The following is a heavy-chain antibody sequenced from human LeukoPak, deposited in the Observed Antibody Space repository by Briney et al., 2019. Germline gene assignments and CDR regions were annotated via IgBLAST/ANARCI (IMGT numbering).Heavy chain of an antibody. D-gene: IGHD3-16*01. CDR1: GFTFSSYE. CDR2: ISSSGSTI. Sequence: GGSLSLSCAASGFTFSSYEMNWVRQAPGKGLEWVSYISSSGSTIYYADSVKGRFTISRDNAKNSLYLQMNSLRAEDTAVYYCARVGAHYYYYYMDVWGKGTTVTTSS. V-gene: IGHV3-48*03. J-gene: IGHJ6*03. CDR3: ARVGAHYYYYYMDV.